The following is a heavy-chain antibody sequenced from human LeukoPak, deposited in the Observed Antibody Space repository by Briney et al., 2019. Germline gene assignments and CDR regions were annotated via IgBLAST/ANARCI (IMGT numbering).Heavy chain of an antibody. CDR3: AREVRGLESLPPDY. J-gene: IGHJ4*02. CDR2: ISSSSSYI. Sequence: GGSLRLSCAASGFTFSSYSMNWVRQAPGKGLEWVSSISSSSSYIYYADSVKGRFTISRDNAKNSLYLQMNSLRAEDTAVYYCAREVRGLESLPPDYWGQGTLVTVFS. V-gene: IGHV3-21*01. D-gene: IGHD4-11*01. CDR1: GFTFSSYS.